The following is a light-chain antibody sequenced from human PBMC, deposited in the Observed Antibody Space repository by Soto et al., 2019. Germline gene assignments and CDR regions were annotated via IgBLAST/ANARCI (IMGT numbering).Light chain of an antibody. CDR2: DAS. J-gene: IGKJ4*01. V-gene: IGKV3-11*01. Sequence: EIVLTQSPATLSLSPGERAALSCRASQSVSSHLAWYQQKPGQAPRLLIYDASNRATGIPARFSGSGSGTDFTLIISSLEPEDLAVYYCQQLSNWPRTFGGGNTVEIK. CDR1: QSVSSH. CDR3: QQLSNWPRT.